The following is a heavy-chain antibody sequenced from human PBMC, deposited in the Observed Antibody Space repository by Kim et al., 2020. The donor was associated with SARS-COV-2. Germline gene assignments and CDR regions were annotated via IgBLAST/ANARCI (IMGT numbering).Heavy chain of an antibody. Sequence: GGSLRLSCAAAGFTFSTYAMHWVRQAPGKGLEWVTVISYDATYKSYADSMKGRFTVSRDDSKNMLFLDMNSLRVEDTAVYYCVRETSGHHLSPNMDVW. D-gene: IGHD3-10*01. CDR2: ISYDATYK. CDR1: GFTFSTYA. J-gene: IGHJ6*01. CDR3: VRETSGHHLSPNMDV. V-gene: IGHV3-30*04.